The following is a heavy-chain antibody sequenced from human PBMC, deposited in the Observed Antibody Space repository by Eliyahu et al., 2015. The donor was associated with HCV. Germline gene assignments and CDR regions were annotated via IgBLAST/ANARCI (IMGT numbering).Heavy chain of an antibody. J-gene: IGHJ6*02. CDR1: GFTFSGSA. D-gene: IGHD4-11*01. CDR2: IRSKANSYAT. CDR3: TRNHDYSNYYYGMDV. Sequence: EVQLVESGGGLVQPGGSLKLSCAASGFTFSGSAMHWVRQASGKGVGWVGRIRSKANSYATAYAASVKGRFTISIDDSKNTAYLQMNSLKTEDTAVYYCTRNHDYSNYYYGMDVWGQGTTVTVSS. V-gene: IGHV3-73*01.